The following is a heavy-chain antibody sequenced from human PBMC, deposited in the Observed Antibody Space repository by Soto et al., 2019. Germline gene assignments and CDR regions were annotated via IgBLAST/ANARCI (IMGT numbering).Heavy chain of an antibody. D-gene: IGHD2-15*01. J-gene: IGHJ4*02. Sequence: EVQLVESGGGLVQPGRSLRLSCAASGFTFDDYAMHWVRHPPGKGQERVSGISWNRGRIGYADFVKGRFTISRDDAKNSLYLQMSSLRAEDTALYSCANDMTLGYCRGGSCHFDYWGQGTLVTVSS. CDR1: GFTFDDYA. V-gene: IGHV3-9*01. CDR3: ANDMTLGYCRGGSCHFDY. CDR2: ISWNRGRI.